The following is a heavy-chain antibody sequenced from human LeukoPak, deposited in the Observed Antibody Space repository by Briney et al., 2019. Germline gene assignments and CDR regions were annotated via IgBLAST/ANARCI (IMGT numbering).Heavy chain of an antibody. V-gene: IGHV3-9*01. D-gene: IGHD4-17*01. CDR1: GFTFEDYA. J-gene: IGHJ3*02. CDR3: AKENYGDSYDAFDI. Sequence: GGSLRLSCAASGFTFEDYAMHWVRQAPGKGLEWVSGISWNSNNIDYVDSVKGRFTISRDNARNSLYLQMNSLRPEDTALYYCAKENYGDSYDAFDIWGQGTMVTVSS. CDR2: ISWNSNNI.